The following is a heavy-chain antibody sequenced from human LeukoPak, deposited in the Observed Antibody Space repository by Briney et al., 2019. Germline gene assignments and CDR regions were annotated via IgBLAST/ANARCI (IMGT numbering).Heavy chain of an antibody. J-gene: IGHJ4*02. CDR2: ISAYNGNT. CDR1: GYTFTSYG. Sequence: ASLKVSCKASGYTFTSYGISWVRQAPGQGLEWMGWISAYNGNTNYAQKLQGRVTMTTDTSTSTAYMELRSLRSDDTAVYYCARDGDSSGSYPSDYWGQRTLVTASS. CDR3: ARDGDSSGSYPSDY. V-gene: IGHV1-18*01. D-gene: IGHD3-22*01.